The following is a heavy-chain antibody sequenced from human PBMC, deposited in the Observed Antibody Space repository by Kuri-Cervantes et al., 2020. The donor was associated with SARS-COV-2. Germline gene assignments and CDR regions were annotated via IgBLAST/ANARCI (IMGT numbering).Heavy chain of an antibody. CDR3: ARVIVDFTKGPFDL. D-gene: IGHD2-8*01. CDR2: ISSSSSYI. Sequence: GGSLRLSCAASGFTFSSYSMNWVRQAPGKGLEWVSSISSSSSYIYYADSVKGRFTISRDNAKNSLYLQMNSLRAEDTAVYYCARVIVDFTKGPFDLWGRGTLVTVSS. V-gene: IGHV3-21*01. J-gene: IGHJ2*01. CDR1: GFTFSSYS.